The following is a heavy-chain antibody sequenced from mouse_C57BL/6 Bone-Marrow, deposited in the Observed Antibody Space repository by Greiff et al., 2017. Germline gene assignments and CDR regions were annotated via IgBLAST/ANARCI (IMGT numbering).Heavy chain of an antibody. Sequence: VQLQQSGPVLVKPGASVKMSYKASGYTFTDYYMNWVKQSNGKSLEWIGVINPYNGGTSYNQKFKGKATLTVDKSSSTAYMELNSLTSEDSAVYYCARSRGYDYAYYAMDYWGQGTSVTVSS. CDR3: ARSRGYDYAYYAMDY. CDR2: INPYNGGT. V-gene: IGHV1-19*01. D-gene: IGHD2-4*01. J-gene: IGHJ4*01. CDR1: GYTFTDYY.